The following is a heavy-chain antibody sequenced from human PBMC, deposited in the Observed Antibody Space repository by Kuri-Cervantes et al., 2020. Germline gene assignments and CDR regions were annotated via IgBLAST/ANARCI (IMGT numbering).Heavy chain of an antibody. Sequence: LSLTCAASGFTFSSFGMHWVRHSPGKGLEWVAFIRYDGNIKFYADSVKGRFTISRDNSKNMLYLQMNSLRDEDTAVYFCAKDRGSSVFVEHMDYWGQGSLVTVSS. CDR2: IRYDGNIK. J-gene: IGHJ4*02. V-gene: IGHV3-30*02. CDR1: GFTFSSFG. D-gene: IGHD5/OR15-5a*01. CDR3: AKDRGSSVFVEHMDY.